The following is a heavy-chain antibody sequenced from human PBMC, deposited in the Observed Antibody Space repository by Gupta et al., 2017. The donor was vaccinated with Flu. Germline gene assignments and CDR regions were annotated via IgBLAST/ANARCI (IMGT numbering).Heavy chain of an antibody. J-gene: IGHJ4*02. CDR1: GFTFSSYA. CDR2: ISGSGVST. V-gene: IGHV3-23*01. D-gene: IGHD2-21*01. CDR3: AKVVAQYFDH. Sequence: EVQLFESGGGLVQPGGSLRLSCAASGFTFSSYAMSWVRQAPGKGLEWVSAISGSGVSTDYAESVKGRFTISRDNSKNTLYLQMNRLRAEDTAVYYGAKVVAQYFDHRGQGSLVTVYS.